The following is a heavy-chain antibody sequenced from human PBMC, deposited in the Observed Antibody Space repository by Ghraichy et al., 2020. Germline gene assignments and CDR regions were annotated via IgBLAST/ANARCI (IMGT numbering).Heavy chain of an antibody. CDR3: ARVLYYGSGSYSTGWFDP. J-gene: IGHJ5*02. CDR1: GGSFSGYY. CDR2: INHSGST. D-gene: IGHD3-10*01. Sequence: SETLSLTCAVYGGSFSGYYWSWIRQPPGKGLEWIGEINHSGSTNYNPSLTSRVTISVDTSKNQFSLKLSSVTAADTAVYYCARVLYYGSGSYSTGWFDPWGQGTLVTVSS. V-gene: IGHV4-34*01.